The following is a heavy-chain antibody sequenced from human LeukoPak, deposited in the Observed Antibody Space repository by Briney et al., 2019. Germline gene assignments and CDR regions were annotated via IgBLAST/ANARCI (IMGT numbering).Heavy chain of an antibody. D-gene: IGHD3-22*01. CDR3: ARDRRIYYYDSSGYCDAFDI. CDR2: ISSSSSYI. V-gene: IGHV3-21*01. CDR1: GFTFSSYS. J-gene: IGHJ3*02. Sequence: PGGSLRLSCAASGFTFSSYSMNWVRQAPGKGLEWVSSISSSSSYIYYADSVKGRFTISRDNAKNSLYLQMSSLRAEDTAVYYCARDRRIYYYDSSGYCDAFDIWGQGTMVTVSS.